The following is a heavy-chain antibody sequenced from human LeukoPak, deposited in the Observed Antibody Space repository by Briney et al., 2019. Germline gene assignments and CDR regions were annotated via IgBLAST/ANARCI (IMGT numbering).Heavy chain of an antibody. CDR2: IYTSAST. J-gene: IGHJ3*02. Sequence: SETLSLTCTGSGGSISSYYWSWIRQPAGKGLEWRRRIYTSASTNYNPSLKSRVTMSVDTSKNQFSLKLSSVTAADTALYYCARHMAGGAFDIWGQGTMVTVSS. V-gene: IGHV4-4*07. CDR1: GGSISSYY. D-gene: IGHD6-19*01. CDR3: ARHMAGGAFDI.